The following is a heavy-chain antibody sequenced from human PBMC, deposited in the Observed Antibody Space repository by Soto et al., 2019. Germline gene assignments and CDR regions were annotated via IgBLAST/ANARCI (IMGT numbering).Heavy chain of an antibody. CDR3: ASFYGAGYSYGLYYFDY. CDR2: IYYSGST. V-gene: IGHV4-30-4*01. J-gene: IGHJ4*02. Sequence: SETLSLTCTVSGGSISSGDYYWSWIRQPPGKGLEWIGYIYYSGSTYYNPSLKSRVTISVDTSKNQFSLKLSSVTAADTAVYYCASFYGAGYSYGLYYFDYWGQGTLVTVSS. D-gene: IGHD5-18*01. CDR1: GGSISSGDYY.